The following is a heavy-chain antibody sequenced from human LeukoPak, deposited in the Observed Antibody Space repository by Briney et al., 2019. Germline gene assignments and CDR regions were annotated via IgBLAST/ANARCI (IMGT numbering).Heavy chain of an antibody. CDR3: ARDRTTGTTPAIILRH. V-gene: IGHV1-18*01. CDR2: ISAYNGNT. Sequence: ASVKVSCKASGYTFTSYGISWVRQAPGQGLEWMGWISAYNGNTNYAQKLQGKVTMTTDTSTSTAYMELRSLSSDDTAVYYCARDRTTGTTPAIILRHWGQGTLVTVSS. J-gene: IGHJ4*02. D-gene: IGHD1-1*01. CDR1: GYTFTSYG.